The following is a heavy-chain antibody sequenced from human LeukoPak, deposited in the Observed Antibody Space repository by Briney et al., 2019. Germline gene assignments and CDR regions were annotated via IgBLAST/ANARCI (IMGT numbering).Heavy chain of an antibody. D-gene: IGHD5-12*01. CDR2: ISSSTTYI. CDR3: ARFPFHVVATVHHGLDY. Sequence: PGGSLRLSCAASGFTFSDYSMNWVRQAPGKGLEWVSSISSSTTYIYYADSVKGRFTISRDNARNSLYLQMNSLRAEDTAVYYCARFPFHVVATVHHGLDYWGQGTLVTVSS. CDR1: GFTFSDYS. V-gene: IGHV3-21*01. J-gene: IGHJ4*02.